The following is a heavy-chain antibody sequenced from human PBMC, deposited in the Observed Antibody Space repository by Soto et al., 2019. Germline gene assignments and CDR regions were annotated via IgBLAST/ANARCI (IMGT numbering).Heavy chain of an antibody. CDR2: IYYSGST. Sequence: SETLSHTCTVSGGSSSSYYWSWIRQPPGKGLEWIGYIYYSGSTNYNPSLKSRVTISVDTSKNQFSLKLSSVTAADTAVYYCARDSGSYSWDNWFDPWGQGTLVTVSS. D-gene: IGHD1-26*01. J-gene: IGHJ5*02. V-gene: IGHV4-59*01. CDR3: ARDSGSYSWDNWFDP. CDR1: GGSSSSYY.